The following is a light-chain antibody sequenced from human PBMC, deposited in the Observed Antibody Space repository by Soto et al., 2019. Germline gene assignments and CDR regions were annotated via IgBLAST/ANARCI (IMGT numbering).Light chain of an antibody. Sequence: QSVLTQPPSASGAPGQSVTISCTGTSTEFANYNYVSWYQQHPGKAPKLLIYEVSNRPSGISNRFSGSKSGHTASLTVSGLQAEDEAVYYCSSYAGSDSLLFGGGTKLTVL. CDR3: SSYAGSDSLL. J-gene: IGLJ2*01. V-gene: IGLV2-8*01. CDR2: EVS. CDR1: STEFANYNY.